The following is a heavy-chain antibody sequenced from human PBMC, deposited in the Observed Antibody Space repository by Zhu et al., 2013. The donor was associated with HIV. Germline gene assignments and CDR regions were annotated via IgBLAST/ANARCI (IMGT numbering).Heavy chain of an antibody. CDR1: DYTFSNYG. CDR2: IAIYNGDK. J-gene: IGHJ2*01. D-gene: IGHD3-9*01. CDR3: ARDILRGAPGSFDL. V-gene: IGHV1-18*01. Sequence: QAQLDQSGPEVKRPGASLKVSCQASDYTFSNYGLSWVRQTPAQGLEWMGWIAIYNGDKIFAEKFQGRLSMTTDIATSTVYMQLTRLRSDDTAVYFCARDILRGAPGSFDLWGRGTPVTVSS.